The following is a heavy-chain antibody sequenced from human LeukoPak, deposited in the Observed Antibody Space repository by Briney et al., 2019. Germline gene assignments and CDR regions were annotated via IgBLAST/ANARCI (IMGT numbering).Heavy chain of an antibody. Sequence: GESLKISCKGSGYSFTSYWIGWVRQMPGKGLEWMGIIYPGDSDTRYSPSFQGQVTISADKSISTAYLQWSSLKASDTAMYYCARQRYCSSTSCHPPVPAFDIWGQGTMVTVSS. D-gene: IGHD2-2*01. CDR3: ARQRYCSSTSCHPPVPAFDI. V-gene: IGHV5-51*01. J-gene: IGHJ3*02. CDR2: IYPGDSDT. CDR1: GYSFTSYW.